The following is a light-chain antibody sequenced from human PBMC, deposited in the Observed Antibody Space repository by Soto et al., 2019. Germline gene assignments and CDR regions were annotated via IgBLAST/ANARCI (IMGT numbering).Light chain of an antibody. CDR2: GNS. Sequence: QSVLTQPLSVSGAPGQRVTISCTGSSSNIGAGYDGHWYQQLPGTAPKLLIYGNSNRPSGVPDRFSGSKSGTSASLAITGLQAEDEADYYCQSYDSSLSGPIFGGGTKGTVL. CDR3: QSYDSSLSGPI. J-gene: IGLJ2*01. CDR1: SSNIGAGYD. V-gene: IGLV1-40*01.